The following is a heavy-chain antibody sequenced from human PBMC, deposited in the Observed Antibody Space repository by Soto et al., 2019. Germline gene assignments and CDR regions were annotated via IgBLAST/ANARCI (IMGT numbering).Heavy chain of an antibody. Sequence: SVKVSCKAAGFPFTSSAMQWVRQARGQRLEWIGWIVVGSGNTNYAQKFQERVTITRDMSTSTAYMELSSLRSEDTAVYYCAADLATHDAFDIWGQGTMVTV. J-gene: IGHJ3*02. V-gene: IGHV1-58*02. CDR3: AADLATHDAFDI. CDR1: GFPFTSSA. CDR2: IVVGSGNT.